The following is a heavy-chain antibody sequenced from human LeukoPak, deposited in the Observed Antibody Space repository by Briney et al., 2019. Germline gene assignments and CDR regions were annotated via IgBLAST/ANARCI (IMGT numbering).Heavy chain of an antibody. CDR2: INPSGGST. J-gene: IGHJ4*02. V-gene: IGHV1-46*01. CDR3: ARAPWTGYYQD. D-gene: IGHD3/OR15-3a*01. Sequence: ASVKVSCKASGYTFTSYYMRWVRQAPGQGLEWMGIINPSGGSTSYAQKFQGRVTMTRDTSTSTVYMELSSLRSEDTAVYYCARAPWTGYYQDWGQGTLVTVSS. CDR1: GYTFTSYY.